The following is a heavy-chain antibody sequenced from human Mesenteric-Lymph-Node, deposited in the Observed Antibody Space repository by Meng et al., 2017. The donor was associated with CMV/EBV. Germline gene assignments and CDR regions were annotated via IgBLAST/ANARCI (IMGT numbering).Heavy chain of an antibody. D-gene: IGHD5-18*01. J-gene: IGHJ4*02. CDR3: AKDRDIHGYYPLVDLDY. Sequence: GESLKISCAASGFTFSSYGMHWVRQAPGEGLEWVAFIRYDGSNKYYSDSVKGRFTIYRDDSKNTLFLQMNSLRGDDTAVYYCAKDRDIHGYYPLVDLDYWGQGTLVTVSS. CDR2: IRYDGSNK. CDR1: GFTFSSYG. V-gene: IGHV3-30*02.